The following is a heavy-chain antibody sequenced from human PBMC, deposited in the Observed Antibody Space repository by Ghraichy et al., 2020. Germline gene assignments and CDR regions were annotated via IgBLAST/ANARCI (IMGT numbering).Heavy chain of an antibody. CDR2: IYWNDDN. D-gene: IGHD6-6*01. CDR1: GFSLTTSGVG. J-gene: IGHJ5*02. CDR3: ARLRALPSRRSCGWLDP. Sequence: SGPTLVKPTQTLTLTCTFSGFSLTTSGVGINWIRQPPGKALEWLALIYWNDDNLYSPSLKSRLTITKDTSKNQVVLTMTNMDPVDTATYYCARLRALPSRRSCGWLDPWGQGTLVTVSS. V-gene: IGHV2-5*01.